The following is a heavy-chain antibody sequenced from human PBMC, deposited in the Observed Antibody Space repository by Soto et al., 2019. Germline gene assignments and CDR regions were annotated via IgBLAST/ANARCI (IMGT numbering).Heavy chain of an antibody. CDR2: IYHSGST. CDR1: GASIASSEW. CDR3: ARVGISGYFDY. J-gene: IGHJ4*02. V-gene: IGHV4-4*02. Sequence: SETLSLTCVVSGASIASSEWWTWVRQPPGKGLEWIGHIYHSGSTRYNPSLNSRVIISVDKSKNQFSLTLNSVTAADTAMYYCARVGISGYFDYWGQGTLVTVSS. D-gene: IGHD6-19*01.